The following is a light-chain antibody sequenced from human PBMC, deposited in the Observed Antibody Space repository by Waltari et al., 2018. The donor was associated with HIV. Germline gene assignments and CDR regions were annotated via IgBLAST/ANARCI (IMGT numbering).Light chain of an antibody. CDR1: SSNIGSNP. Sequence: QSVLTQPPSASGTPGQRVTISCSGGSSNIGSNPVNWYQQLSGTAPKLLINSNNQRPSGVSLRFSGSKSGNTASLTISGLQIEDEADYYCSSNTDSSTALFGGGTKLSVL. CDR2: SNN. J-gene: IGLJ2*01. CDR3: SSNTDSSTAL. V-gene: IGLV1-44*01.